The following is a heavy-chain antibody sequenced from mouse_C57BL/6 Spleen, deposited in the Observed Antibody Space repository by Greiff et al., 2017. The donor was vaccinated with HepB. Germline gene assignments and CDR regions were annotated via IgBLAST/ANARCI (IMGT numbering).Heavy chain of an antibody. CDR2: ISSGGSYT. Sequence: DVMLVESGGDLVKPGGSLKLSCAASGFTFSSYGMSWVRQTPDKRLEWVATISSGGSYTYYPDSVKGRFTISRDNAKNTLYLQMSSLKSEDTAMYYCARQHGYDACFDYWGQGTTLTVSS. CDR1: GFTFSSYG. J-gene: IGHJ2*01. D-gene: IGHD2-2*01. CDR3: ARQHGYDACFDY. V-gene: IGHV5-6*02.